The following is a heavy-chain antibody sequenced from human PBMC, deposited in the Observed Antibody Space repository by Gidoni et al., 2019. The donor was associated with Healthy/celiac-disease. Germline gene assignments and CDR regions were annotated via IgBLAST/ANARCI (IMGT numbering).Heavy chain of an antibody. D-gene: IGHD3-3*01. CDR3: ARDFWSGYYRDWDAFDI. Sequence: QVQLVQSGSELKKPGASVKVSCKASGYTFTSYAMNWVRQAPGQGLEWMGWINTNTGNPTDAQGFTGRFVFSLDTSVSTAYLQISSLKAEDTAVYYCARDFWSGYYRDWDAFDIWGQGTMVTVSS. V-gene: IGHV7-4-1*02. J-gene: IGHJ3*02. CDR2: INTNTGNP. CDR1: GYTFTSYA.